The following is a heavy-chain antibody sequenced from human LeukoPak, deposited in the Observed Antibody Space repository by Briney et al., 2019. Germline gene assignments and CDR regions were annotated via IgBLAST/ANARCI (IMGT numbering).Heavy chain of an antibody. CDR3: AREGQWDIVVVPAALGGWFDP. CDR1: GGSISSYY. J-gene: IGHJ5*02. CDR2: IYTSGST. V-gene: IGHV4-4*07. D-gene: IGHD2-2*01. Sequence: SETLSLTCTVSGGSISSYYWSWIRQPAGKGLEWIGRIYTSGSTNYNPSLKSRVTMSVDTSKNQFSLKLSSVTAADTAVYYCAREGQWDIVVVPAALGGWFDPWGQGTLVTVSS.